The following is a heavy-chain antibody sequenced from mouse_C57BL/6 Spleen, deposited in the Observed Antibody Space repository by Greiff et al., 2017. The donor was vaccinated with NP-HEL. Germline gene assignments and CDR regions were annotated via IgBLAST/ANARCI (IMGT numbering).Heavy chain of an antibody. V-gene: IGHV5-4*03. Sequence: EVMLVESGGGLVKPGGSLKLSCAASGFTFSSYAMSWVRQTPEKRLEWVATISDGGSYTYYPDNVKGRFTISRDNAKNNLYLQMSHLKSEDTAMYYCARAVLRQGNFDVWGTGTTVTVSS. D-gene: IGHD1-2*01. CDR3: ARAVLRQGNFDV. J-gene: IGHJ1*03. CDR1: GFTFSSYA. CDR2: ISDGGSYT.